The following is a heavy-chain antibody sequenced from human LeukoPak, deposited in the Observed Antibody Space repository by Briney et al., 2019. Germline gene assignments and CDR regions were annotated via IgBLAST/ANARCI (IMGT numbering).Heavy chain of an antibody. CDR1: GGSISSYY. J-gene: IGHJ5*02. V-gene: IGHV4-59*08. Sequence: SETLSLTCTVSGGSISSYYWSWIRQPPGKGLEWIGYIYYSGSNNYNPSLKSRVTISVDTSKNQFSLKLSSVTAADTAVYYCARLSAVVTTYNWFDPWGQGTLVTVSS. D-gene: IGHD2-21*02. CDR2: IYYSGSN. CDR3: ARLSAVVTTYNWFDP.